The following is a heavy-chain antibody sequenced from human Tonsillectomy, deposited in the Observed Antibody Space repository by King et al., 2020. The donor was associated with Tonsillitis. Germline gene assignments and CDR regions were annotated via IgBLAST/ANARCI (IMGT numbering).Heavy chain of an antibody. CDR2: IYTSGNT. D-gene: IGHD4-17*01. CDR1: GGSISTYY. V-gene: IGHV4-4*07. Sequence: MQLQESGPGLVKPSETLSLTCTVSGGSISTYYWSWIRQPAGKGLEWIGRIYTSGNTNYNPSPKSRVTMSVDTSKNQFSLKLSSVTAADTAVYYCARELHDYGDYYFDYWGQGTLVTVSS. J-gene: IGHJ4*02. CDR3: ARELHDYGDYYFDY.